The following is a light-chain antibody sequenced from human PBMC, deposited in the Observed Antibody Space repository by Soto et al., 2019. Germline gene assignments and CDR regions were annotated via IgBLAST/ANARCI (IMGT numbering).Light chain of an antibody. Sequence: PGERATLSCRASQSVSSYLAWYQQKPGQAPRLIIYDASNRATGIPARFSGSGSGKDFTLTISSLEPEDFAVYYFQQRSNWPPYTFGQGTQLQIK. CDR1: QSVSSY. CDR2: DAS. CDR3: QQRSNWPPYT. J-gene: IGKJ2*01. V-gene: IGKV3-11*01.